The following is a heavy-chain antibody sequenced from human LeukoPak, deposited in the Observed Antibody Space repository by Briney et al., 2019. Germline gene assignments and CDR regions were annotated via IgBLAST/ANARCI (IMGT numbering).Heavy chain of an antibody. V-gene: IGHV4-39*01. CDR3: ARHNPSSGWYYYYMDV. CDR2: IYYSGST. Sequence: PSETLSLTCTVSGGSISSSSYYWGWLRQPPGKGLEWIGSIYYSGSTYYNPSLKSRVTISVDTSKNQFSLKLSSVTAADTAVYYCARHNPSSGWYYYYMDVWGKGTTVTISS. D-gene: IGHD6-19*01. CDR1: GGSISSSSYY. J-gene: IGHJ6*03.